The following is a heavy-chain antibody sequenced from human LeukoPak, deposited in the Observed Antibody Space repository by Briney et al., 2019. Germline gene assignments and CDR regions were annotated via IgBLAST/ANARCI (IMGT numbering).Heavy chain of an antibody. V-gene: IGHV1-69*06. J-gene: IGHJ4*02. Sequence: ASVKVSCKASGGTFSSYAISWVRQAPGQGLEWMGGIIPIFGTANYAQKFQGRVTITADKSTSTAYMELSSLRSEDTAVYYCASGYYYGSGSYYTPLDYWGQGTLVTVSS. CDR2: IIPIFGTA. CDR1: GGTFSSYA. CDR3: ASGYYYGSGSYYTPLDY. D-gene: IGHD3-10*01.